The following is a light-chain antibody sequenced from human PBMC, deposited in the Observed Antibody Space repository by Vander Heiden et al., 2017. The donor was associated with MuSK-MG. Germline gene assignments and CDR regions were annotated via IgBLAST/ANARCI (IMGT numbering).Light chain of an antibody. CDR3: QQSYSTPRT. V-gene: IGKV1-39*01. Sequence: DIQMTQSPSSLSASIGDRVTITCRASQSISSYLNWYQQKPGKAPKLLIYASSSLQSGVPSRFSGSGSGTDFTFTIATLLPEDFATYDCQQSYSTPRTFGQGTKVEIK. J-gene: IGKJ1*01. CDR2: ASS. CDR1: QSISSY.